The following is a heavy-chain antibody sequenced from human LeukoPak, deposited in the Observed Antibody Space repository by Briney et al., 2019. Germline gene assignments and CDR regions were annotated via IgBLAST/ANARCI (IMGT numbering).Heavy chain of an antibody. CDR1: GVSISSGDYH. CDR3: ARPYYYDSRIDP. V-gene: IGHV4-30-4*01. Sequence: SETLSLTCTVSGVSISSGDYHWSWIRQPPGKGLEWIGYIYYSGSTYYNPSLKSRVTISVDTSKNQLSLKLSSVTAADTAVYYCARPYYYDSRIDPWGQGTLVTVSS. CDR2: IYYSGST. D-gene: IGHD3-22*01. J-gene: IGHJ5*02.